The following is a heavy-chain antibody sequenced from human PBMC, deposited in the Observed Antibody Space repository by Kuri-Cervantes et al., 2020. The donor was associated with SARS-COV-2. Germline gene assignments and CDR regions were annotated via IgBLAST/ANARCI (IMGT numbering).Heavy chain of an antibody. CDR3: AKDANSSSWYYPYYYYYGMDV. J-gene: IGHJ6*02. Sequence: GESLKISCAASGFTFSSYGMHWVRQAPGKGLEWVAVISYDGSNKYYADSVKGRFTISRDNSKNTLYLQMNSLRAEDTAVYYCAKDANSSSWYYPYYYYYGMDVWGQGTTVTVSS. V-gene: IGHV3-30*18. CDR1: GFTFSSYG. CDR2: ISYDGSNK. D-gene: IGHD6-13*01.